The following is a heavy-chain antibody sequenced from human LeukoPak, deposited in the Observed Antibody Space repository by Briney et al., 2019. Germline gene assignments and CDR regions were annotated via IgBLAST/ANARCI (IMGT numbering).Heavy chain of an antibody. D-gene: IGHD1-26*01. CDR3: ASYSGNYYFDY. CDR2: INHSGST. CDR1: GGSFSGYY. J-gene: IGHJ4*02. Sequence: SETLSLTRAVYGGSFSGYYWSWIRQPPGKGLEWIGEINHSGSTNYNPFLKSRVTISVDTSKNQFSLKLSSVTAADTAVYYCASYSGNYYFDYWGQGTLVTVSS. V-gene: IGHV4-34*01.